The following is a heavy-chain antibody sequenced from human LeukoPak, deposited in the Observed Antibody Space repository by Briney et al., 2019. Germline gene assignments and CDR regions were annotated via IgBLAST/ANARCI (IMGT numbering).Heavy chain of an antibody. V-gene: IGHV3-30*18. D-gene: IGHD3-3*01. CDR2: ISYDGSNK. J-gene: IGHJ4*02. Sequence: GRSLRLSCAASGFTFSSYGMHWVRQAPGKGLEWEAVISYDGSNKYYADSVKGRFTISRDNSKNTLYLQMNSLRAEDTAVYYCAKPGKRFLEWLPSNCWGQGTLVTVSS. CDR1: GFTFSSYG. CDR3: AKPGKRFLEWLPSNC.